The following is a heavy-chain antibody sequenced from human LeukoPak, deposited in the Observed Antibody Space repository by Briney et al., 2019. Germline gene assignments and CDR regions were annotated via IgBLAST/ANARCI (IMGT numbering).Heavy chain of an antibody. Sequence: SETLSLTCAVYGGSFSGYYWSWIRQPPGKGLEWIGEINHSGSTNYNPSLKSRVTISVDTSKNQFSLKLSSVTAADTAVYYCARDVGYCDEGICYQLDSWGQGVLVTVSS. CDR3: ARDVGYCDEGICYQLDS. V-gene: IGHV4-34*01. CDR1: GGSFSGYY. CDR2: INHSGST. D-gene: IGHD2-15*01. J-gene: IGHJ4*02.